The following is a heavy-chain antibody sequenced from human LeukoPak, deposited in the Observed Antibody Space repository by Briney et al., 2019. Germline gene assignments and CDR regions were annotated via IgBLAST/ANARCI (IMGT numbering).Heavy chain of an antibody. CDR3: VTTHFDILTASYYFDF. J-gene: IGHJ4*02. CDR2: MFYGGST. Sequence: SETLSLTCTVSGDSISSNNYYWGWVRRPPGKGLEWIGSMFYGGSTYSSPSLKSRVTVSVDTSKNQISLKLSSVTAADTAVYYCVTTHFDILTASYYFDFWGQGTLVTVSS. CDR1: GDSISSNNYY. D-gene: IGHD3-9*01. V-gene: IGHV4-39*01.